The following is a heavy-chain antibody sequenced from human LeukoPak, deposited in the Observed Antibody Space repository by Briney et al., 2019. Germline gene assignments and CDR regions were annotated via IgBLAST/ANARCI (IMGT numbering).Heavy chain of an antibody. CDR1: GGSISSGDYY. CDR3: ARGGRRRDFDY. CDR2: IYYSGST. J-gene: IGHJ4*02. Sequence: SETLSLTCTVSGGSISSGDYYWSWIRQPPGTGLGWIGYIYYSGSTYYNPSLKSRVTISVDTSKNQFSLKLSSVTAADTAVYYCARGGRRRDFDYWGQGTLVTVSS. V-gene: IGHV4-30-4*08. D-gene: IGHD1-14*01.